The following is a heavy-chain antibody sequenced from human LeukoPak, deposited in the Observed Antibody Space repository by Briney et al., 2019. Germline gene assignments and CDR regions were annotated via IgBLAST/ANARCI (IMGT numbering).Heavy chain of an antibody. CDR3: ARHPNDYYYYMDV. Sequence: SGPALVKPXQTLTLTCTFSGFSLSTSGMRVSWIRQPPGKALEWLARIDWDDDKFYSTSLKTRLTISKDTSKNQVVLTMTNMDPVDTATYYCARHPNDYYYYMDVWGKGTTVTVSS. CDR1: GFSLSTSGMR. CDR2: IDWDDDK. V-gene: IGHV2-70*04. J-gene: IGHJ6*03.